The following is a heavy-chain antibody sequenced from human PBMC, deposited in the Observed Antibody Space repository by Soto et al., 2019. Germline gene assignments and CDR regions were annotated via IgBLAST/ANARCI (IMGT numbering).Heavy chain of an antibody. CDR3: TPDPILAAAGGSDP. CDR2: IKSNTDGGTT. Sequence: EVQLLESGGGLVQPGGSLRLSCAASGFTFIYAWMNLVRQAPGKGLEWVGHIKSNTDGGTTDYAAPVNGRFTISRDDSKTTLYLQMNSLKTEDTAVYYCTPDPILAAAGGSDPWGQGTLVTVSS. J-gene: IGHJ5*02. CDR1: GFTFIYAW. D-gene: IGHD6-13*01. V-gene: IGHV3-15*01.